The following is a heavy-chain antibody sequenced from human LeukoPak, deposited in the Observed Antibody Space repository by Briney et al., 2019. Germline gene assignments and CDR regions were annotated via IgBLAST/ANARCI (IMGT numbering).Heavy chain of an antibody. J-gene: IGHJ4*02. V-gene: IGHV4-59*01. Sequence: SETLSLTCTVSGDSLSNYYWIWNRQPPGKGLEWIGYIYYSGSTNYNPSLKSRVTISVDTSKNQFSLKLNSVTAADTAVYYCARGRPIASRPFDYWGQGILVTVSS. CDR1: GDSLSNYY. CDR3: ARGRPIASRPFDY. CDR2: IYYSGST. D-gene: IGHD6-6*01.